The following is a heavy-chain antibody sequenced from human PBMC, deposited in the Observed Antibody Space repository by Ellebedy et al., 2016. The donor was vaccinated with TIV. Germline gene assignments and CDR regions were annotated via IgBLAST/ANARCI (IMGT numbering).Heavy chain of an antibody. V-gene: IGHV4-34*01. J-gene: IGHJ3*02. CDR2: INHSGRT. CDR1: GGSFSDYY. Sequence: SETLSLTXAVYGGSFSDYYWTWVRQPPGKGLEWIGEINHSGRTNYNPSLKSRVTMSIDRSKRQFSLTLTSVTAADTAVYYCARCNWDNGSAFDIWGQGTTVIVSS. CDR3: ARCNWDNGSAFDI. D-gene: IGHD7-27*01.